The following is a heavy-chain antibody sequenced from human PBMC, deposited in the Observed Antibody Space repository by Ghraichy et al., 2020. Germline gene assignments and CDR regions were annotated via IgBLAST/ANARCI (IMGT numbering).Heavy chain of an antibody. CDR1: GSNFGTHL. J-gene: IGHJ4*02. Sequence: ASVKVSCKVAGSNFGTHLMQCEREAPGQGLERVGIIKPSEDETTYADKFQGRVTMTRDTSTNTVYMELSSLRSEDTAIYYCAREDGAFDYWGQGTLVTVSS. CDR3: AREDGAFDY. D-gene: IGHD4/OR15-4a*01. CDR2: IKPSEDET. V-gene: IGHV1-46*01.